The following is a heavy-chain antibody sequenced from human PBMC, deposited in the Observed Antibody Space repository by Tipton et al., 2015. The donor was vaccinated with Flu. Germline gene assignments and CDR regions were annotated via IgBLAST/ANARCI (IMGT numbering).Heavy chain of an antibody. CDR3: AGVGGWLITD. J-gene: IGHJ4*02. D-gene: IGHD6-19*01. V-gene: IGHV3-7*04. Sequence: SLRLSCAASGFRFNTFWMNWVRQAPGKGREWVAIIKQDASEKLYVDSVEGRFTISRDNAKNSLSLQMDILRGDDTAVYYCAGVGGWLITDWGQGTLVSVSS. CDR1: GFRFNTFW. CDR2: IKQDASEK.